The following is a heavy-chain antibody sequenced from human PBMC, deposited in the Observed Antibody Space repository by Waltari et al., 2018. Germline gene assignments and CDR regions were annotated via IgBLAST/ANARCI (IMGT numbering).Heavy chain of an antibody. Sequence: EVQLVESGGGLVQPGGSLRLSCAASGFTVRSNYMSWVRQAPGKGLEWVSVIYAGGSTSYADSVKGRFTISRDNSKSTLYLQMNSLRAEDTAVYYCARGRNTNYVVYGMDVWGQGTTVTVSS. D-gene: IGHD4-4*01. CDR2: IYAGGST. J-gene: IGHJ6*02. V-gene: IGHV3-66*02. CDR1: GFTVRSNY. CDR3: ARGRNTNYVVYGMDV.